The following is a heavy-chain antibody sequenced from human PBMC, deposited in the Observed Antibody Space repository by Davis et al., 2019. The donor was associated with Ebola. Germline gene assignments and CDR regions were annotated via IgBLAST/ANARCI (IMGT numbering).Heavy chain of an antibody. J-gene: IGHJ4*02. CDR2: IYYSGST. V-gene: IGHV4-39*01. CDR3: ASVLTYYYDSSGYYRGAFFDY. Sequence: SETLSLTCTVPGGSISSSLYYWGWIRQPPGKGLEWIGSIYYSGSTYYNPSLKSRVTISVDTSKNQFSLKLSSVTAADTAVYYCASVLTYYYDSSGYYRGAFFDYWGQGTLVTVSS. CDR1: GGSISSSLYY. D-gene: IGHD3-22*01.